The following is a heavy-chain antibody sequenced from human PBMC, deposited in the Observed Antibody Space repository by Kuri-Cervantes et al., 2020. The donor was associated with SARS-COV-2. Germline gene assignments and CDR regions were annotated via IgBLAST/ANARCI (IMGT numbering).Heavy chain of an antibody. Sequence: GSLRLSCTVSGGSISSSSYYWGWIRQPPGKGLEWIGSIYYSGSTYYNPPLKSRVTISVDTSKNQFSLKLSSVTAADTAVYYCARVPRFCTNGVCYAFDIWGQGTMVTVS. CDR3: ARVPRFCTNGVCYAFDI. V-gene: IGHV4-39*07. CDR1: GGSISSSSYY. CDR2: IYYSGST. D-gene: IGHD2-8*01. J-gene: IGHJ3*02.